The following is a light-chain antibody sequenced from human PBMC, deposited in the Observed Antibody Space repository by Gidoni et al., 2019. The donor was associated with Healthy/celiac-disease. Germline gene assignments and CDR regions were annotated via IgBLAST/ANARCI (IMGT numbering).Light chain of an antibody. CDR1: SSDVGGYNY. CDR3: CSYTGSYTFWV. CDR2: DVS. Sequence: QSALTQPRSVSGSPGQSVTISCTGTSSDVGGYNYVSWYQQHPGKAPKLMISDVSKRPSGVPDRFSGSKSGNTASLTISGLQAEDEADYYCCSYTGSYTFWVFGVGTKLTVL. J-gene: IGLJ3*02. V-gene: IGLV2-11*01.